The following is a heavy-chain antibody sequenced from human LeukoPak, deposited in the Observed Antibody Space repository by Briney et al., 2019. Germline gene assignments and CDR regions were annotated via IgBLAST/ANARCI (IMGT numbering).Heavy chain of an antibody. J-gene: IGHJ4*02. CDR3: ARETTDYYDSSGYYYFDY. CDR2: IYHSGST. Sequence: PSETLSLTCAVSGGSISSGGYSWSWIRQPPGKGLEWIVYIYHSGSTYYNPSLKSRVTISVDRSKNQFSLKLSSVTAADTAVYYCARETTDYYDSSGYYYFDYWGQGTLVTVSS. V-gene: IGHV4-30-2*01. CDR1: GGSISSGGYS. D-gene: IGHD3-22*01.